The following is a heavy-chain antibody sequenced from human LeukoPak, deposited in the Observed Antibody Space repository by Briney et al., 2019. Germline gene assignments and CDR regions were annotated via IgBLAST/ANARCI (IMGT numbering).Heavy chain of an antibody. D-gene: IGHD4-17*01. Sequence: GGSLRLSCAASGFTFTTYSMNWVRQAPGKGLEWLSYIIISSTNIDYADSVKGRFTITRDNARNSLYLHMNSLRAEDTAVYYCARGRNYGEGDYWGQGTLVTVSS. J-gene: IGHJ4*02. CDR1: GFTFTTYS. V-gene: IGHV3-48*01. CDR3: ARGRNYGEGDY. CDR2: IIISSTNI.